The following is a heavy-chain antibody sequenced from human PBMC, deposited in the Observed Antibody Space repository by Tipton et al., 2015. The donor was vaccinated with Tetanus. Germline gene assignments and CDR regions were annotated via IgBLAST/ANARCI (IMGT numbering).Heavy chain of an antibody. Sequence: QVQLVQSGAEVKKPGASVKISCKASGYTFSSYYTQWVRQAPGQGLEWMGGVIPVLGTTNSAQKFQGRVTITADASASTAYMELSGLRSEDTAIYYCARGRLGGTLGYYYYGMDVWGQGTKVIVSS. J-gene: IGHJ6*02. CDR2: VIPVLGTT. CDR1: GYTFSSYY. CDR3: ARGRLGGTLGYYYYGMDV. D-gene: IGHD1-7*01. V-gene: IGHV1-69*01.